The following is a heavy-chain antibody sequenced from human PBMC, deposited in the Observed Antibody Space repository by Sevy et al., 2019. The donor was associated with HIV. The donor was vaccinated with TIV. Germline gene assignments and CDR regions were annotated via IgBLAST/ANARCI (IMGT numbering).Heavy chain of an antibody. CDR3: ITDPAYRGYDEEVINYYFYGMDV. J-gene: IGHJ6*02. Sequence: GGSLRLSCTASGFTFSSAWMSWVRQAPGKGLEWVGRIKSEFDGGAIDYPAPVKGRFSISREDSKTTVNLQMNSLKTDDTAVYYCITDPAYRGYDEEVINYYFYGMDVWGQGTTVTVSS. D-gene: IGHD3-22*01. CDR1: GFTFSSAW. V-gene: IGHV3-15*01. CDR2: IKSEFDGGAI.